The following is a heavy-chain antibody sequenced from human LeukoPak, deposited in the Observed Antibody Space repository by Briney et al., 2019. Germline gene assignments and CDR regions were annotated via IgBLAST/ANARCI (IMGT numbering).Heavy chain of an antibody. CDR2: IKEDGGEK. D-gene: IGHD1-14*01. Sequence: GGSLRLSCAASGLTFSTYWMSWVRQAPGKGLQWVANIKEDGGEKYYVDSVKGRFTISRDNAKASTYLQINSLRAEDTAVYFCARVRRAKRQNRYYFYYYMDVWGKGTTVTVSS. J-gene: IGHJ6*03. V-gene: IGHV3-7*01. CDR3: ARVRRAKRQNRYYFYYYMDV. CDR1: GLTFSTYW.